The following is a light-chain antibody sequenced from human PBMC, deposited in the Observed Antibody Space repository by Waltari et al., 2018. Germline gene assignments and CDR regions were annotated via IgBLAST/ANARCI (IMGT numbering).Light chain of an antibody. J-gene: IGLJ3*02. Sequence: QSALTQPASVSGSPGQSITISCTGTNNDVGSYDLVSWYQQHPGKAPKLVIYGGTKRPSGVSHRFSGSKSGNTASLTISGPQAEDEADYYCSSYAGGGTGVFGGGTKLTVL. CDR1: NNDVGSYDL. CDR2: GGT. V-gene: IGLV2-23*01. CDR3: SSYAGGGTGV.